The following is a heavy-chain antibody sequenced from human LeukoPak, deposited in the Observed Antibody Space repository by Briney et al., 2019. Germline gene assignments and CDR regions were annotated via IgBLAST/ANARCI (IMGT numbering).Heavy chain of an antibody. CDR3: ARENNWNPEGPVSPIDY. Sequence: ASVKVSCKASGYTFTSYGISWVRQAPGQGLEWMGWISAYNGNTNYAQKLQGRVTMTTDTSTSTAYMELRSLRSDDTAVYYCARENNWNPEGPVSPIDYWGQGTLVTVSS. J-gene: IGHJ4*02. V-gene: IGHV1-18*01. D-gene: IGHD1-20*01. CDR2: ISAYNGNT. CDR1: GYTFTSYG.